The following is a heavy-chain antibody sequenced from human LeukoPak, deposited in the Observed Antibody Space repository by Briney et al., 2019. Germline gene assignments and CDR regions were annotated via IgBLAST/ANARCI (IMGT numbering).Heavy chain of an antibody. J-gene: IGHJ4*02. Sequence: VQPGRSLRLSCAASGFTFSSYAMHWVRQAPGKGLECVAVISYDGSNKYYADSVKGRFTISRDNSKNTLYLQMNSLRAEDTAVYYCARTPNYGGNGGCVYWGQGTLVTVSS. D-gene: IGHD4-23*01. CDR1: GFTFSSYA. CDR2: ISYDGSNK. V-gene: IGHV3-30-3*01. CDR3: ARTPNYGGNGGCVY.